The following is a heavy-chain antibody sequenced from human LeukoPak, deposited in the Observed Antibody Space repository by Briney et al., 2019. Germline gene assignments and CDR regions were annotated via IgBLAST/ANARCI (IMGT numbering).Heavy chain of an antibody. CDR2: INPSGGST. CDR3: ARDRTYYDFWSGYSQSTDYYYYYGMDV. Sequence: ASVKVSCKASGYTFTSYYMHWVRQAPGQGLEWMGIINPSGGSTSYAQKFQGRVTMTRDTSTSTVYMELSSLRPEDTAVYYCARDRTYYDFWSGYSQSTDYYYYYGMDVWGQGTTVTVSS. D-gene: IGHD3-3*01. V-gene: IGHV1-46*01. J-gene: IGHJ6*02. CDR1: GYTFTSYY.